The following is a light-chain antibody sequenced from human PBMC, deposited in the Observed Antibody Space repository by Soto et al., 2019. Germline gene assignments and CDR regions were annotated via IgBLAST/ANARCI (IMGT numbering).Light chain of an antibody. J-gene: IGKJ5*01. CDR1: QALSNY. CDR3: QHFRSFPIT. CDR2: KAT. Sequence: DIQLTQSPSVLSASVGDTVTITCRASQALSNYLAWYQQKPGKAPDLLIYKATGLESGVPSRFSGSGSGTDFTLTISSLQPEDFATYYCQHFRSFPITFGQGTRLEI. V-gene: IGKV1-9*01.